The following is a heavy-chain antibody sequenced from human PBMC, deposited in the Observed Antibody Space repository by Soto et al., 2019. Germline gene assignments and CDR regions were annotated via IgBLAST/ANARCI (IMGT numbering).Heavy chain of an antibody. V-gene: IGHV4-59*01. D-gene: IGHD5-12*01. J-gene: IGHJ3*02. CDR2: IYYSGST. Sequence: SETLSLTCTVSGGSISSYYWSWIRQPPGKGLEWIGYIYYSGSTNYNPCLTSRVTISVDTSKNQFSLKLSSVTDADTAVYYCVRERSSGYDSDAFEIWGKGTMVTVSS. CDR3: VRERSSGYDSDAFEI. CDR1: GGSISSYY.